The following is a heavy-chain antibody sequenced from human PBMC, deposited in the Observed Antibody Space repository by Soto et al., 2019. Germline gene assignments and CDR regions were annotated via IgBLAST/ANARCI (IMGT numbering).Heavy chain of an antibody. Sequence: QLQLQESGPGLVKPSETLSLTCTVSGGSISSSGYYWGWIRQPPGKGLEYIGTIYYSGSTYYNPALTSRASISVDTSKNHFPLKLRSVTAADTAVYYCARDLFYYDGSCYYNGYFHHWGQDTLVTVSS. CDR2: IYYSGST. V-gene: IGHV4-39*02. D-gene: IGHD3-22*01. CDR3: ARDLFYYDGSCYYNGYFHH. CDR1: GGSISSSGYY. J-gene: IGHJ1*01.